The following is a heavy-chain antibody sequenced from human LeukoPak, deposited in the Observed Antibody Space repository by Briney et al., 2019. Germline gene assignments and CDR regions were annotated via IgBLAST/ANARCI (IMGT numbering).Heavy chain of an antibody. CDR3: AKGLFYYDSSGYYLDY. J-gene: IGHJ4*02. CDR2: ISASGGST. CDR1: GFTFSSSA. D-gene: IGHD3-22*01. V-gene: IGHV3-23*01. Sequence: PGGSLRLSCAASGFTFSSSAMSWVRQVPGKGLEWVSGISASGGSTYYADSVRGRFTISRDNSKNTLYVQMNSLRAEDTAVYYCAKGLFYYDSSGYYLDYWGQGTLVTVSS.